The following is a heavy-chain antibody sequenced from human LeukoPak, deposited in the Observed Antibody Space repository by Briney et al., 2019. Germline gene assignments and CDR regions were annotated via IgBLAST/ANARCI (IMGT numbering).Heavy chain of an antibody. Sequence: PSETLSLTCAVYGGSFSGYFWSWIRQPPGRGLERIGEINHSGSTNYNPSLKSRVTISVDTSKNQFSLKLSSVTAADTAVYSCARGLTTVTTFNWFDTCGQGTLVAASS. CDR3: ARGLTTVTTFNWFDT. CDR1: GGSFSGYF. CDR2: INHSGST. J-gene: IGHJ5*02. D-gene: IGHD4-17*01. V-gene: IGHV4-34*01.